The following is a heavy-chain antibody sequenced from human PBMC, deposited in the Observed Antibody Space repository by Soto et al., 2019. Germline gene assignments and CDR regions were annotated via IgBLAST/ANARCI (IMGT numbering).Heavy chain of an antibody. J-gene: IGHJ5*02. CDR1: GYTFTNYF. V-gene: IGHV1-2*02. CDR2: INPDGGGT. CDR3: ARGSNWNSNWFDP. D-gene: IGHD1-1*01. Sequence: ASVKVSCKTSGYTFTNYFMHWVRQAPGQGLECMGWINPDGGGTMFAQKFQGRVTMTRDTSISTVYMELTSLSSDDTAVYYCARGSNWNSNWFDPWGQGTLVTVSS.